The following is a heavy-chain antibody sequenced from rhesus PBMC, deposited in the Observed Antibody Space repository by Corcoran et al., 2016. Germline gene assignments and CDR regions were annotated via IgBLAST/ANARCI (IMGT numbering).Heavy chain of an antibody. CDR1: GYSISSGYG. Sequence: QLQLQESGPGLVKPSETLSLTCAVSGYSISSGYGWSWIRQPPGKGLEWIGYISYSGCTSYNPSLKSRVTISRDTSKNQFSLKLSAVTAADTAVYYCARDGAWTPRDYWGQGVLVTVSS. J-gene: IGHJ4*01. V-gene: IGHV4-122*02. CDR3: ARDGAWTPRDY. D-gene: IGHD1-44*02. CDR2: ISYSGCT.